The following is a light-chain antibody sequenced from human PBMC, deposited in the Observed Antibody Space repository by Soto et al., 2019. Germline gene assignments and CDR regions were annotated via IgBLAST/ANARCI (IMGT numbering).Light chain of an antibody. V-gene: IGKV1-5*01. CDR2: DAS. CDR3: QQYNSYSPWT. J-gene: IGKJ1*01. Sequence: DTERTQSVCTPSASVGEKITIAGGSSQSISSWLAWYQQKPGKAPKLLIYDASSLESGVPSRFSGSGSATDFTLTISSLQPDDFATYYCQQYNSYSPWTFGQGTKVDIK. CDR1: QSISSW.